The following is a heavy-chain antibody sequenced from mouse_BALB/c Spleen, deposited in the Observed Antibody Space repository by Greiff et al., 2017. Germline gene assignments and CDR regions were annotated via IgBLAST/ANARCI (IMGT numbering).Heavy chain of an antibody. Sequence: VQLQQSGAELVRPGASVTLSCKASGYTFTDYEMHWVKQTPVHGLEWIGAIDPETGGTAYNQKFKGKATLTADKSSSTAYMELRSLTSEDSAVYYCTRSPAYYRYDCWGQGTTLTVSS. CDR2: IDPETGGT. V-gene: IGHV1-15*01. J-gene: IGHJ2*01. CDR3: TRSPAYYRYDC. CDR1: GYTFTDYE. D-gene: IGHD2-14*01.